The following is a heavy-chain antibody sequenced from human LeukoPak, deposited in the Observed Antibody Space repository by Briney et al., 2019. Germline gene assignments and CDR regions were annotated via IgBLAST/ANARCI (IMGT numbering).Heavy chain of an antibody. CDR2: IYYSGST. V-gene: IGHV4-39*07. J-gene: IGHJ4*02. Sequence: SETLSLTCTVSGGSISSGSYYWSWIRQPAGKGLEWIGRIYYSGSTYYSPSLKSRVTISLDTSRNQFSLKLSSVTAADTAVYYCTRDRIGLDYWGQGILVTVSS. D-gene: IGHD2-15*01. CDR1: GGSISSGSYY. CDR3: TRDRIGLDY.